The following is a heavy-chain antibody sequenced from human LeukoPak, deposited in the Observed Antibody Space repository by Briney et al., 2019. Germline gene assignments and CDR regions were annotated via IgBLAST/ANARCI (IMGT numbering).Heavy chain of an antibody. V-gene: IGHV4-59*08. CDR3: ARWGESEWAFAS. CDR2: FTLSGTT. D-gene: IGHD2-21*01. CDR1: GAYVTTYS. Sequence: SETLSLTCIVSGAYVTTYSWNWIRQSPGKGLEWIGYFTLSGTTSYSSSLKSRVTISRDTSKNQLSLKLTSVTAADTAVYYCARWGESEWAFASWGPGTLVTVSS. J-gene: IGHJ4*02.